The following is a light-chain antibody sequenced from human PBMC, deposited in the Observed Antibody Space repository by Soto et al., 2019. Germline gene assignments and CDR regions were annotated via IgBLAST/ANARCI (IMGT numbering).Light chain of an antibody. Sequence: DIQMTQSPSSLSASVGDRVTISCRASQSISTYLNWYQQKPGKAPKLLIYTASNLLSGVPSRFSGSGSGTDFTLIISSLQPEDFATYYCQQSYSIEQPTFGGGTKVDIK. CDR2: TAS. V-gene: IGKV1-39*01. CDR1: QSISTY. CDR3: QQSYSIEQPT. J-gene: IGKJ4*01.